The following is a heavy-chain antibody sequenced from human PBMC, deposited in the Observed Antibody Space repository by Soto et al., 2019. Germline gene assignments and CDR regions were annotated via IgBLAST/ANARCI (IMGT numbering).Heavy chain of an antibody. CDR3: AKSRLGGTYYYYYGMDV. V-gene: IGHV3-30*18. J-gene: IGHJ6*02. CDR2: LSYDGSVR. CDR1: GFNFSHYG. D-gene: IGHD1-26*01. Sequence: QPGGSLRLSCAASGFNFSHYGMHWLRQAPGKGLEWVAVLSYDGSVRASADSVKGRFSISRDDSKNTLYLQMDSLRAEDTAVYYCAKSRLGGTYYYYYGMDVWGQGTTVTVSS.